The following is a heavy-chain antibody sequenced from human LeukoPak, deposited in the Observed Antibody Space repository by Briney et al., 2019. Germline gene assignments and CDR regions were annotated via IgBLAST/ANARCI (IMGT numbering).Heavy chain of an antibody. J-gene: IGHJ4*02. D-gene: IGHD1-14*01. CDR2: ISGSGGST. Sequence: PGGSLRLPCAASGVTFINYGMSWVRRAPGKGLEWVSGISGSGGSTYYADSVKGRFTISRDNSKNTLYLQMNSLRAEDTAVYYCAKGHSAHGTGFDCWGQGTLVAVSS. CDR1: GVTFINYG. CDR3: AKGHSAHGTGFDC. V-gene: IGHV3-23*01.